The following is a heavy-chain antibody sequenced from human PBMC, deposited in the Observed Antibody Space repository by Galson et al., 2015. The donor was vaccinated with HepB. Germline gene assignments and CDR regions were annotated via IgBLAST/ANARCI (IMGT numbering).Heavy chain of an antibody. V-gene: IGHV1-2*02. D-gene: IGHD3-10*01. CDR1: GYTFTDYY. Sequence: SVKVSCKASGYTFTDYYIHWVRQAPGRGLEWMGWINPRTGGTNYAHRLQGRATLTRDTSISTTYMEAKRLRSDDTAVYYCSRARGRFGELYWDYWGQGSLVTVSS. J-gene: IGHJ4*02. CDR2: INPRTGGT. CDR3: SRARGRFGELYWDY.